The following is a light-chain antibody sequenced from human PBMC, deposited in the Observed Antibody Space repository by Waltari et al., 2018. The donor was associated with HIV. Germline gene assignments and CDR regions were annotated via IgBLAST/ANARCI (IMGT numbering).Light chain of an antibody. CDR1: SSDVCAYNY. Sequence: QSALTQPASVSGSPGQSITISCTGTSSDVCAYNYVSWYQLHPGKAPKLMIYDVSNRPSGVSDRFSGSKSANTASLTISGLQAEDEAHYYCSSYTSSSTVVFGGGTKLTVL. CDR3: SSYTSSSTVV. CDR2: DVS. J-gene: IGLJ2*01. V-gene: IGLV2-14*03.